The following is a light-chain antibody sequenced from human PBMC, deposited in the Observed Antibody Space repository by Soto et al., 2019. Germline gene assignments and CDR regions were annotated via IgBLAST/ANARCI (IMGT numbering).Light chain of an antibody. CDR1: SSDVGGYNY. CDR3: SSYTSSSTEV. CDR2: DVS. V-gene: IGLV2-14*03. J-gene: IGLJ1*01. Sequence: QSVLTQPASVSGSPGQSITISCTGTSSDVGGYNYVSWYQHHPGKAPKLMIYDVSNRPSGVSNRFSGSKSGDTASLTISGLQAEHEADSYRSSYTSSSTEVFGTGTKVTVL.